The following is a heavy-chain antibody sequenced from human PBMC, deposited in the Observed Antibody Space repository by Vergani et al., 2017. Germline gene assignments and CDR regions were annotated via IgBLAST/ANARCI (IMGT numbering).Heavy chain of an antibody. CDR2: ISSSSSYI. CDR1: GFTFSSYS. V-gene: IGHV3-21*01. J-gene: IGHJ3*02. D-gene: IGHD3-9*01. Sequence: EVQLVESGGGLVKPGGSLRLSCAASGFTFSSYSMNWVRQAPGKGLEWVSSISSSSSYIYYADSVKGRFTISRDNAKNSLYLQMNSLRAEDTAVYYCTRSRNVLRYFDWFALGPDAFDIWGQGTMVTVSS. CDR3: TRSRNVLRYFDWFALGPDAFDI.